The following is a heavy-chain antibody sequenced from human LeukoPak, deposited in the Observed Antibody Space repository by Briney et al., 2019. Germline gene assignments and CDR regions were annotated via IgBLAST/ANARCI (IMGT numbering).Heavy chain of an antibody. J-gene: IGHJ4*02. CDR2: IYRSGST. CDR1: GYSLSSGYY. CDR3: ATKALKYYYGSGSYPDY. V-gene: IGHV4-38-2*02. Sequence: PSETLSLTCTVSGYSLSSGYYWGWIRQPPGKGLEWIGSIYRSGSTYYNPSLKSRVTISVDTSKNPFSLKLSSVTAADTAVYYCATKALKYYYGSGSYPDYWGQGTLVTVSS. D-gene: IGHD3-10*01.